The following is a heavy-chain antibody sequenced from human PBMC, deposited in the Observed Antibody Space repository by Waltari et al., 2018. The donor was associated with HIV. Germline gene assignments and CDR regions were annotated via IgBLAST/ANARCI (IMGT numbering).Heavy chain of an antibody. CDR1: GFSFCDYA. J-gene: IGHJ4*02. CDR2: VWYDGTNK. V-gene: IGHV3-33*01. Sequence: QVQLVESGGGMVQPGGSLRLSCAAPGFSFCDYAMNWVRQAPGKGLEWVAVVWYDGTNKYYADSVKGRFLISRDNSKRTLYLQMNHLTAEDTAVYYCARDLQATVAVDYFDFWGQGTLVTVSS. CDR3: ARDLQATVAVDYFDF.